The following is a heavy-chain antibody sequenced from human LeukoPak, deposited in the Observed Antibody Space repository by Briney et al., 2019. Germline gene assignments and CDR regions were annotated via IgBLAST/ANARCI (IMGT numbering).Heavy chain of an antibody. CDR2: INWNGGST. D-gene: IGHD6-13*01. CDR3: ARGYSSSIQY. Sequence: GGSLRLSCAASGFTFDDYGMAWVRQAPGKGLEWVSSINWNGGSTGYVDSVKGRFTISRDNAKNSLYLQMNSLRAEDTAVYYCARGYSSSIQYWGQGTLVTVSS. CDR1: GFTFDDYG. V-gene: IGHV3-20*04. J-gene: IGHJ4*02.